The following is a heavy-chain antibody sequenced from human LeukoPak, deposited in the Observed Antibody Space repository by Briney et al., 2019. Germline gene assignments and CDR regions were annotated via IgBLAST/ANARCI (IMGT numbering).Heavy chain of an antibody. Sequence: GGSLRLSCAASVFTFSSYSMNWVRQAPGKGLEWVSSISSSSSYIYYADSVKGRFTISRDNAKNSLYLQMNSLRSDDTAVYYCARQKGYGSGSYHATNWFDPWGQGTLVTVSS. CDR2: ISSSSSYI. CDR1: VFTFSSYS. V-gene: IGHV3-21*04. J-gene: IGHJ5*02. CDR3: ARQKGYGSGSYHATNWFDP. D-gene: IGHD3-10*01.